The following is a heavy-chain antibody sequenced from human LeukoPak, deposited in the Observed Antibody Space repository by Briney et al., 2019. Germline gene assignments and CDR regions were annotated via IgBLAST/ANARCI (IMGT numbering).Heavy chain of an antibody. CDR2: ISGSGGST. CDR1: GFTFSSYA. Sequence: GESLRLSCAASGFTFSSYAMSWVRQAPGKGLEWVSAISGSGGSTYYADSVKGRFTISRDNSKNTLYLQMNSLRAEDTAVYYCAKSRNRYNWNYVADYWGQGTLVTVSS. V-gene: IGHV3-23*01. J-gene: IGHJ4*02. CDR3: AKSRNRYNWNYVADY. D-gene: IGHD1-7*01.